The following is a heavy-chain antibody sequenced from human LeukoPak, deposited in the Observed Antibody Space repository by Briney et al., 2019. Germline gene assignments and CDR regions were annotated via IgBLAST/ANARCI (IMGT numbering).Heavy chain of an antibody. V-gene: IGHV3-7*05. CDR2: IKQDGSEA. CDR3: AKTRRSGTEYADFDQ. J-gene: IGHJ4*02. D-gene: IGHD1-26*01. CDR1: EFTFNRYW. Sequence: GGSLRLSCAASEFTFNRYWMSWVRQAPGKGLQWVANIKQDGSEAHYVDSVKGRFAISRDNTKRSLYLQINSLRTEDTALYYCAKTRRSGTEYADFDQWGQGTLVTVSS.